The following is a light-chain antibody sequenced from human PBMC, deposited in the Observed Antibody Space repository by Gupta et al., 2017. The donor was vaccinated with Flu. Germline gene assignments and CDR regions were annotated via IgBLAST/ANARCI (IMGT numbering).Light chain of an antibody. CDR2: GAS. V-gene: IGKV3-20*01. CDR3: QQYGSSLWT. CDR1: QSVSSSY. J-gene: IGKJ1*01. Sequence: VLTQSPGTLSLSPGERATLSCRASQSVSSSYLAWYQQKPGQAPRLLIYGASSRATGIPDRGSGSGSGTDVTLTISRLEPEDVAVYYCQQYGSSLWTFGQGTKVEIK.